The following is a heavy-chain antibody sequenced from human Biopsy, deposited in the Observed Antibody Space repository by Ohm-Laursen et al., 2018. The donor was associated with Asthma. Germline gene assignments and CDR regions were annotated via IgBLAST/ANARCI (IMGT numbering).Heavy chain of an antibody. CDR2: INGKSNSI. V-gene: IGHV3-11*01. Sequence: SLRLSCAASGFTLSDYYMSWIRQAPGKGLGWISYINGKSNSIEYADSVKGRFTISRDNAKNSLYLQMNSLRAEDTAVYYCARDSYSSGLYDDFESWGQGTLVTVSS. CDR3: ARDSYSSGLYDDFES. J-gene: IGHJ4*02. D-gene: IGHD6-19*01. CDR1: GFTLSDYY.